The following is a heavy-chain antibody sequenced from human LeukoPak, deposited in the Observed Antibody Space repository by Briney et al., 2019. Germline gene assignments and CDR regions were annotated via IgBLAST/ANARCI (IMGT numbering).Heavy chain of an antibody. CDR3: ARARDYVWGSYRYWYFDL. D-gene: IGHD3-16*02. J-gene: IGHJ2*01. Sequence: PSETLSLTCAVYGGSFSGYYWSWIRQPPGKGLEWIGEINHSGSTNYNPSLKSRVTISVDTSKNQFSLNLSSVTAADTAVYYCARARDYVWGSYRYWYFDLWGRGTLVTVSS. CDR1: GGSFSGYY. CDR2: INHSGST. V-gene: IGHV4-34*01.